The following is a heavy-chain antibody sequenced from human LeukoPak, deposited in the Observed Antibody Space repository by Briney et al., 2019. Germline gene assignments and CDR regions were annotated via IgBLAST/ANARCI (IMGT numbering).Heavy chain of an antibody. D-gene: IGHD1-1*01. CDR1: GFTFSSYG. CDR3: ARGANWYVLH. V-gene: IGHV3-7*03. J-gene: IGHJ4*02. CDR2: IKEDGSEK. Sequence: PGGSLRLSCAASGFTFSSYGMHWVRQAPGKGLEWVASIKEDGSEKYYVDSVKGRFTISRDNAKNSLYLQMNSLRAEDTAVYYCARGANWYVLHWGQGTLVTVSS.